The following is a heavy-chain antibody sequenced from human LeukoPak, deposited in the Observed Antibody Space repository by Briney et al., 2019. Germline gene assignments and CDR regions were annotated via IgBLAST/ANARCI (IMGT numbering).Heavy chain of an antibody. D-gene: IGHD3-10*02. Sequence: GGSLRLSCSASGFTSSSCAMHWVRQAPGKGLQYVSSISPDGGSTYYADSVKGRFTISRDNSKNTLYLQVNSLRAEGTAVYYCAKDGAMVGPMDVWGQGTTVTVSS. CDR3: AKDGAMVGPMDV. V-gene: IGHV3-64*04. CDR1: GFTSSSCA. J-gene: IGHJ6*02. CDR2: ISPDGGST.